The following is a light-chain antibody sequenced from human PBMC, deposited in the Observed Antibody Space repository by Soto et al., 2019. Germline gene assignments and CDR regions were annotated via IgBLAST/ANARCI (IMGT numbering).Light chain of an antibody. J-gene: IGKJ1*01. CDR2: KAS. Sequence: DIQMTQSPSTLSGSVGARVTITCRASQTISSWLAWYQQKPGKAPNLLIYKASTLKSGVPSRFSGSGSGTELTITISSLQPDDCATYDCQHYNSYSEAFGQGTKVDIK. CDR3: QHYNSYSEA. V-gene: IGKV1-5*03. CDR1: QTISSW.